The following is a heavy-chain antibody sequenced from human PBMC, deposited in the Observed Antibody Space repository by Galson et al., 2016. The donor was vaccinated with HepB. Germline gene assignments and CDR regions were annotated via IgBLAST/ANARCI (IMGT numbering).Heavy chain of an antibody. Sequence: SLRLSCAASGFSFSVYGMHWVRQAPGKGLEWVAVIWYDGSEKYYAESVKGRFAISRDNSKNTLYLQMNRLRVDDTALYYCARDRDFDWSFDSWGQGTLVTVSS. CDR1: GFSFSVYG. V-gene: IGHV3-33*01. D-gene: IGHD3-9*01. J-gene: IGHJ4*02. CDR2: IWYDGSEK. CDR3: ARDRDFDWSFDS.